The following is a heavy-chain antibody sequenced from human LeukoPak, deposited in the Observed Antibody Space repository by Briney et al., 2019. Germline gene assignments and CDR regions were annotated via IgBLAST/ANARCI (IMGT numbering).Heavy chain of an antibody. D-gene: IGHD3-10*01. Sequence: SETLSLTCTVSGGSIRSNNYYWGWIRQPPGKGLEWIGSIYYHGSTYYNPSLKSRVTISVDTSKNQFSLKLSSVTAADTAVYYCARFSRLLLWFGELSFFDYWGQGTLVTVSS. V-gene: IGHV4-39*07. CDR2: IYYHGST. CDR3: ARFSRLLLWFGELSFFDY. J-gene: IGHJ4*02. CDR1: GGSIRSNNYY.